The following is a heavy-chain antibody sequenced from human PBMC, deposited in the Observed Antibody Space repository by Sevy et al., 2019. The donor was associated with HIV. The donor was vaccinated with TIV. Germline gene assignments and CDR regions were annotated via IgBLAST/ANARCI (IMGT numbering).Heavy chain of an antibody. CDR2: ISISGRT. D-gene: IGHD1-1*01. J-gene: IGHJ4*02. Sequence: SETLSLTCTVSGGAMNLYFWSWIRQPPGKGLEWIGYISISGRTNYNPSLKSRVTISLSTSGNQFSLKLRSMTDADTAVYYCARESIVSTGDFDIWGQGTLLTFSS. CDR3: ARESIVSTGDFDI. V-gene: IGHV4-4*08. CDR1: GGAMNLYF.